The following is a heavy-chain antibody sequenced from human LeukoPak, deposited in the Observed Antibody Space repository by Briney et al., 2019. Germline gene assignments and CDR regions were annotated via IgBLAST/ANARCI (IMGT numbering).Heavy chain of an antibody. J-gene: IGHJ4*02. D-gene: IGHD2-2*01. Sequence: GGSLRLSCAASGFTFSSYVMTWVRQAPRKGLEWVSAINRSGGSTFYADSVKGRFTISRDNSKNTLYLQMNSLRAEDTAVYYCAKDKGPAAIFNPFDYWGQGTLVTVSS. CDR1: GFTFSSYV. CDR3: AKDKGPAAIFNPFDY. CDR2: INRSGGST. V-gene: IGHV3-23*01.